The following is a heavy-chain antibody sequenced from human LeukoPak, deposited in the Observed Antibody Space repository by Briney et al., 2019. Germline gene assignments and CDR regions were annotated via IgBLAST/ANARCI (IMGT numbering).Heavy chain of an antibody. D-gene: IGHD4-4*01. Sequence: GGSLRLSCAASGFTFDDYAMHWVRQAPGKGLEWVSGISWNSGSIGYADSVKGRFTISRDNAKNSLYLQMNSLRAEDTALYYCAKGDYSNYLLFDYWGQGTLATVSS. CDR1: GFTFDDYA. J-gene: IGHJ4*02. CDR2: ISWNSGSI. V-gene: IGHV3-9*01. CDR3: AKGDYSNYLLFDY.